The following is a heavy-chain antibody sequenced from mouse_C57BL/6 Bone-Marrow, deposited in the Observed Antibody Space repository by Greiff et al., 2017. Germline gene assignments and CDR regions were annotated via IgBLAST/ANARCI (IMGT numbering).Heavy chain of an antibody. V-gene: IGHV5-12*01. Sequence: DVKLQESGGGLVQPGGSLKLSCAASGFTFSDYYMYWVRQTPEKRLEWVAYISNGGGSTYYPDTVKGRFTISRDNAKNTLYLQMSRLKSEDTAMYYCARQGGWLLGDYWGQGTTLTVSS. J-gene: IGHJ2*01. CDR3: ARQGGWLLGDY. CDR1: GFTFSDYY. D-gene: IGHD2-3*01. CDR2: ISNGGGST.